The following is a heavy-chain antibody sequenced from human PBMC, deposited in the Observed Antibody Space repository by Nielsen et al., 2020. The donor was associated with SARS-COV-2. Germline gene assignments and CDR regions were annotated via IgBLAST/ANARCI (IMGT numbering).Heavy chain of an antibody. CDR1: GFTFSSYW. V-gene: IGHV3-7*01. D-gene: IGHD6-19*01. CDR2: IKQDGSEK. CDR3: ARVGLDSGYSSGWYYFDY. J-gene: IGHJ4*02. Sequence: GGSLRLSCAASGFTFSSYWMSWVRQAPGKGLEWVANIKQDGSEKYYVDSVKGRFTISRDNAKNSLYLQMNSLRAEDTAVYYCARVGLDSGYSSGWYYFDYWGQGTLVTVSS.